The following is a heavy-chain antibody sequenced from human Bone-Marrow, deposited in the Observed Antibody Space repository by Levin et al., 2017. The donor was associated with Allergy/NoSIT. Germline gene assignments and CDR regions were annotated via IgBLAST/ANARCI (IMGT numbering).Heavy chain of an antibody. CDR3: ARHDSSGWYFFDY. V-gene: IGHV4-39*01. J-gene: IGHJ4*02. D-gene: IGHD6-19*01. CDR2: IYYSGST. Sequence: SETLSLTCTVSGGSISSSSYYWGWIRQPPGKGLEWIGSIYYSGSTYYNPSLKSRVTISVDTSKNQFSLKLSSVTAADTAVYYCARHDSSGWYFFDYWGQGTLVTVSS. CDR1: GGSISSSSYY.